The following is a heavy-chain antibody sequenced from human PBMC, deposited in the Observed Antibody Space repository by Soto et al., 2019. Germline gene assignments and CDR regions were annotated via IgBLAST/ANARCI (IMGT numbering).Heavy chain of an antibody. CDR3: ARDPPVGAAGTSWFDP. CDR1: GGSISSGDYY. Sequence: PSETLSLTCTVSGGSISSGDYYWSWIRQPPGKGLEWIGYIYYSGSTYYNPSLKSRVTISVDTSKNQFSLKLSSVTAADTAVYYCARDPPVGAAGTSWFDPWGQGTLVTVSS. D-gene: IGHD6-13*01. J-gene: IGHJ5*02. CDR2: IYYSGST. V-gene: IGHV4-30-4*01.